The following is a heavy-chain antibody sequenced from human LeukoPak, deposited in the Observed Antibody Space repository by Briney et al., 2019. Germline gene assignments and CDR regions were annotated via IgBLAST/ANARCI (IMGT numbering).Heavy chain of an antibody. CDR1: GGTFSSYA. CDR2: IIPIFGTA. Sequence: SVKVSCKASGGTFSSYAISWVRQAPGQGLEWMGGIIPIFGTANYAQKFQGRVTMTRNTSISTAYMELSSLRSEDTAVYYCARGLDRSSWYGMDVWGQGTTVTVSS. V-gene: IGHV1-69*05. D-gene: IGHD6-13*01. CDR3: ARGLDRSSWYGMDV. J-gene: IGHJ6*02.